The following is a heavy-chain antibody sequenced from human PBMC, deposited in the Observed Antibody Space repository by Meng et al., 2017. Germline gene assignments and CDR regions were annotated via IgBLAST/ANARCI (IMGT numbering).Heavy chain of an antibody. V-gene: IGHV6-1*01. J-gene: IGHJ4*02. D-gene: IGHD1-26*01. CDR1: ADSVSRNSAA. CDR3: ARGSYSFDS. CDR2: AYYRYKWYH. Sequence: QLQQAGPGMVKPSPTLSLFCAISADSVSRNSAAWNWIRQSTSRGLEWLGSAYYRYKWYHDYAESVKSRISIDPDTSKNQFSLQLRSVTPEDSAVYYCARGSYSFDSWGQRTLVTVSS.